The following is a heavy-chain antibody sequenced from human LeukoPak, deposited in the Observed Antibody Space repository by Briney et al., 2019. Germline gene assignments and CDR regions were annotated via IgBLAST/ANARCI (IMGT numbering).Heavy chain of an antibody. Sequence: GESLKISCQGSGYTFTSHWIGWVRQMPGKGLEWMGSIYPGDSDTKYSPSFRGQVTMSVDKSVSTAYLQWSSLKASDTATYYCVRLATLTTTDYWGQGTLVTVSS. D-gene: IGHD2-15*01. V-gene: IGHV5-51*01. J-gene: IGHJ4*02. CDR2: IYPGDSDT. CDR3: VRLATLTTTDY. CDR1: GYTFTSHW.